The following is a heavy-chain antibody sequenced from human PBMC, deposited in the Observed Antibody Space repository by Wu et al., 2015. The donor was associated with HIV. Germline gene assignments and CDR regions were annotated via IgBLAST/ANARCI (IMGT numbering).Heavy chain of an antibody. J-gene: IGHJ4*02. D-gene: IGHD1-1*01. Sequence: QVQLVQSGAEVKKPGASVKVSCKASGYTFTSYDINWVRQATGQGLEWMGWMNPRTGNTGYAQKFQGRVTMTRDTSISTGYMELRRLTSDDLAVYFCVRRQNWNLNNYYFDYWGQGTLVTVSS. V-gene: IGHV1-8*01. CDR2: MNPRTGNT. CDR3: VRRQNWNLNNYYFDY. CDR1: GYTFTSYD.